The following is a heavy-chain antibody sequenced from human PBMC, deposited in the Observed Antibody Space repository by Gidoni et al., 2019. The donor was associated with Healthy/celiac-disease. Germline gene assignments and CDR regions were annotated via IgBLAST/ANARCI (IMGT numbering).Heavy chain of an antibody. V-gene: IGHV4-39*02. Sequence: QLQLQESGPGLVRTTETLSLTCTVSGGSISSSSYSWGWIRQPPGKGLEWIGSIYYGGSTYYNPSLQIRVTISVDTSKSQFSLKLSSVTAADTAVYYCAREDRLVSRGCFYFDYWGQGTLVTVSS. CDR2: IYYGGST. D-gene: IGHD6-19*01. J-gene: IGHJ4*02. CDR1: GGSISSSSYS. CDR3: AREDRLVSRGCFYFDY.